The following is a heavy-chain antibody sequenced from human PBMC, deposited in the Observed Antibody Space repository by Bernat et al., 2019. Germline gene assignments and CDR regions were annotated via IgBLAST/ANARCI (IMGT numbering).Heavy chain of an antibody. CDR3: ARDMAGPIGQWLVFDY. V-gene: IGHV3-48*01. J-gene: IGHJ4*02. Sequence: EVQLVESGGGLVQPGGSLRLSCAASGFTFSSYSMNWVRQAPGKGLEWVSYISSSSSTIYYADSVKGRFTISRDNAKNSLYLQMNSLRAEDTAVYYCARDMAGPIGQWLVFDYWGQGTLVTVSS. D-gene: IGHD6-19*01. CDR1: GFTFSSYS. CDR2: ISSSSSTI.